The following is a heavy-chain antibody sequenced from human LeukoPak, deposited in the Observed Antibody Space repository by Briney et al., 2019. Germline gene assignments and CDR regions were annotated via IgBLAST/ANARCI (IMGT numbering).Heavy chain of an antibody. J-gene: IGHJ5*02. V-gene: IGHV7-4-1*02. CDR1: GYTFTSYA. Sequence: ASVKVSCKASGYTFTSYAMNWVRQAPGQGLEWMGWINTNTGNPTYAQGFTGRFVFSLDTSVSTAYLQISSLKAEDTAVYYCARVFPYYDSSGYYYDSNWFDPWGQGTLVTVSS. D-gene: IGHD3-22*01. CDR3: ARVFPYYDSSGYYYDSNWFDP. CDR2: INTNTGNP.